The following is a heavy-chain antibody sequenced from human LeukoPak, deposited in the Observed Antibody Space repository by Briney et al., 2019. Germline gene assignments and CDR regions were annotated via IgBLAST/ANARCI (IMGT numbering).Heavy chain of an antibody. V-gene: IGHV4-39*07. CDR3: ARSLLDDIVVVPVTIGHNNWFDP. J-gene: IGHJ5*02. D-gene: IGHD2-2*01. Sequence: SETLSLTCTVSGGSISSSSYYWGWIRQPPGKGLEWIGSIYYSGSTYYNPSLKSRVTISVDTSKNQFSLKLSSVTAADTAVYYCARSLLDDIVVVPVTIGHNNWFDPWGQGTLVTVSS. CDR2: IYYSGST. CDR1: GGSISSSSYY.